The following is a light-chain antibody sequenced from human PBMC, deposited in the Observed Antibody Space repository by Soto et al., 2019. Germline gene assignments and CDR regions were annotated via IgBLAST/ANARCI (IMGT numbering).Light chain of an antibody. CDR1: QSVSRNY. J-gene: IGKJ5*01. CDR3: QQYFTSPIT. Sequence: EIVLTQSPGTLSLSPGERATLSCRASQSVSRNYLAWFQKKPGQAPRLLIYDASTRATGIPDKFGGSGSGTDFTLTISRLEPEDFAVYLCQQYFTSPITFAQGTRLEIK. V-gene: IGKV3-20*01. CDR2: DAS.